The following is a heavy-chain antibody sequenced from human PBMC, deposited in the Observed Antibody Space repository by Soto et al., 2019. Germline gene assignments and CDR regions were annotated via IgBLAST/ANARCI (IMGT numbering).Heavy chain of an antibody. Sequence: QVQLVESGGGVGQPGRSLRLSCAASGFTFSSYGMHWVRQAPGKGLEWVAVIWDDGSNENYADSVKGRFTISRDNSKNTLYLQMNSLRAEDTALYYCARDRRGSGWYDYFDYWGQGTLVTVSS. CDR3: ARDRRGSGWYDYFDY. J-gene: IGHJ4*02. CDR1: GFTFSSYG. V-gene: IGHV3-33*01. CDR2: IWDDGSNE. D-gene: IGHD6-19*01.